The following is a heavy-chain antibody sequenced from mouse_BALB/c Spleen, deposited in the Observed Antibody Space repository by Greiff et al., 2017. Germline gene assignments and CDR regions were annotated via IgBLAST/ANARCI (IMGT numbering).Heavy chain of an antibody. J-gene: IGHJ4*01. CDR1: GFTFSSFG. D-gene: IGHD1-1*01. CDR2: ISSGSSTI. V-gene: IGHV5-17*02. Sequence: EVQRVESGGGLVQPGGSRKLSCAASGFTFSSFGMHWVRQAPEKGLEWVAYISSGSSTIYYADTVKCRFTISRDNPKNTLFLQMTSLRSEDTAMYYCARSGYGSSYYAMDYWGQGTSVTVSS. CDR3: ARSGYGSSYYAMDY.